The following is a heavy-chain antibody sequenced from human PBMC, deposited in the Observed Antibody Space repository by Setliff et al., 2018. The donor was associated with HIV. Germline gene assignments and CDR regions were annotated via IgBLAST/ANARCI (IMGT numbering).Heavy chain of an antibody. V-gene: IGHV1-69*05. D-gene: IGHD5-18*01. CDR3: ARDSSDPATVIGRSFDY. Sequence: SVKVSCKASGGTFSSYAISWVRQAPGQGLEWMGGIIPIFGTANYGQKFQGRVTITTDESTSTAYMELSSLRSEDTAVYYCARDSSDPATVIGRSFDYWGQGTLVSVSS. CDR2: IIPIFGTA. CDR1: GGTFSSYA. J-gene: IGHJ4*02.